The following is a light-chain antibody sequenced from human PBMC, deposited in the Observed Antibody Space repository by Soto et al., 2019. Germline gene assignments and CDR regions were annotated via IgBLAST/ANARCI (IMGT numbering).Light chain of an antibody. Sequence: ALTQPPSVSGSPGQSVTISCTGTSSDVGAYNYVSWHQQHPGKAPKLVIYDVTQRPSGVPDRFSASKSGITASLTISGLQAEDEADYYCCSYAAGDSFKFGGGTKVTVL. CDR2: DVT. CDR3: CSYAAGDSFK. J-gene: IGLJ2*01. CDR1: SSDVGAYNY. V-gene: IGLV2-11*01.